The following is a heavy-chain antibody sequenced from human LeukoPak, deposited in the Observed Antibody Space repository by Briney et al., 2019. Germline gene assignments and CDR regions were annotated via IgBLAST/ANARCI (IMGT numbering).Heavy chain of an antibody. CDR3: ARGRPHGNDY. V-gene: IGHV3-74*01. CDR1: GFTFSSHW. Sequence: PGGSLRLSCAASGFTFSSHWMNWVRHAPGKGLVWVSRIASDGSSTTYADSVKGRFSISRDNAKNTLYLQMNSLRVEDTAVYYCARGRPHGNDYWGQEPWSPSPQ. CDR2: IASDGSST. D-gene: IGHD4-23*01. J-gene: IGHJ4*01.